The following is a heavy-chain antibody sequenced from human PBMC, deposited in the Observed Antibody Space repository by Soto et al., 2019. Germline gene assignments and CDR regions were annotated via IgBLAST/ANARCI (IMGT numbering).Heavy chain of an antibody. CDR1: GGSISSGGYS. CDR2: MYHSGST. CDR3: ARGKTTIFWGRSAFDY. J-gene: IGHJ4*02. D-gene: IGHD3-9*01. V-gene: IGHV4-30-2*01. Sequence: SETLSLTCAVSGGSISSGGYSWSWIRQPPGKGLEWIGYMYHSGSTYYNPSLKSRVTISVDRSKNQFSLKLSSVTAADTAVFYCARGKTTIFWGRSAFDYWGQGTLVTVSS.